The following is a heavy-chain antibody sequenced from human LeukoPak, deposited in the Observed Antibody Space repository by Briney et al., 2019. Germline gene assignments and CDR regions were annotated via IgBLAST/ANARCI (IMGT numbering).Heavy chain of an antibody. J-gene: IGHJ4*02. Sequence: GASVKVSCKASGYTFTSYGISWVRQAPGQGLEWMGWISAYNGNTNYAQKLQGRVTMTTDTSTSTAYMELRSLRSDDTAVYYCAREYYYDSSGPYYFDYWGQGTLVTVSS. V-gene: IGHV1-18*01. CDR1: GYTFTSYG. CDR3: AREYYYDSSGPYYFDY. CDR2: ISAYNGNT. D-gene: IGHD3-22*01.